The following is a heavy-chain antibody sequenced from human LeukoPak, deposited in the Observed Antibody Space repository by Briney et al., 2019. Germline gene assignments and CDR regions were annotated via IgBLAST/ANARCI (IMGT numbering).Heavy chain of an antibody. CDR1: GGSISSSSYC. CDR2: IYYSGST. CDR3: ARQTGSGLFILP. J-gene: IGHJ4*02. Sequence: SETLSLTCIVSGGSISSSSYCWGWIRQPPGKGLEWIGTIYYSGSTSYYPSLKSRVTISVDTSKNQFSLRLTSVTAADTAVYYCARQTGSGLFILPGGQGKLVTVSS. V-gene: IGHV4-39*01. D-gene: IGHD3-10*01.